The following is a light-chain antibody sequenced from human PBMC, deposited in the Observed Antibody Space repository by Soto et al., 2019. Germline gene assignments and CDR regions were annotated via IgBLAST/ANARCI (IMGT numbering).Light chain of an antibody. CDR1: SGPTTYV. V-gene: IGLV4-69*01. CDR2: INSDGSH. J-gene: IGLJ3*02. CDR3: QSWGLGIQV. Sequence: QPVLTQSPSASASLGASVRLTCTLSSGPTTYVIAWHQQQSGKGPRFLMKINSDGSHSKGDGFFDRFSGSSSGAERHLTIHSRQSEEEADYYCQSWGLGIQVFGGGTKLTVL.